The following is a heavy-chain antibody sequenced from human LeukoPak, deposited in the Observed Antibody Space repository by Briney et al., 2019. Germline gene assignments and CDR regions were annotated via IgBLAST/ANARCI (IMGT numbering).Heavy chain of an antibody. J-gene: IGHJ4*02. D-gene: IGHD7-27*01. CDR2: ISSSGSGI. Sequence: QPGGSLRLSCAASGFTFSSYEMNWVRQAPGKGLEWVSYISSSGSGIYYADSVKGRFTISRDNAKNSLYLQMNSLRAEDTAVYYCARNGDGHFDYWGQGTLVTVSS. CDR1: GFTFSSYE. V-gene: IGHV3-48*03. CDR3: ARNGDGHFDY.